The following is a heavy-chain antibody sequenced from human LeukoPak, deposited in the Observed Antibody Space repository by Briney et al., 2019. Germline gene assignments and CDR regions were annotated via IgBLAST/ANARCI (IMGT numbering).Heavy chain of an antibody. CDR1: GFTFSSYS. J-gene: IGHJ4*02. V-gene: IGHV3-21*04. CDR3: AKGSDSSGYYPYYFDY. CDR2: ISSSSSYI. Sequence: GGSLRLSCAASGFTFSSYSMNWVRQAPGKGLEWVSSISSSSSYIYYADSVKGRFTISRDNSKNTLYLQMNSLRAEDTAVYYCAKGSDSSGYYPYYFDYWGQGTLVTVSS. D-gene: IGHD3-22*01.